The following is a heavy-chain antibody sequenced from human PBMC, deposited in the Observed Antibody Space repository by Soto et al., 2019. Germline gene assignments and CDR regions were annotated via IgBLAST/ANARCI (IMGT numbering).Heavy chain of an antibody. Sequence: GGSLRLSCAASGFTFSDRYMDWVRQAPWRGLEWVGRTKNKANSYTTEYAASVKGRFTISRDYSRDSVYLQMNSLKADDTAVYYCTIEGAYPGPDFDYWGQGTLVAVSP. CDR1: GFTFSDRY. D-gene: IGHD3-16*01. V-gene: IGHV3-72*01. J-gene: IGHJ4*02. CDR3: TIEGAYPGPDFDY. CDR2: TKNKANSYTT.